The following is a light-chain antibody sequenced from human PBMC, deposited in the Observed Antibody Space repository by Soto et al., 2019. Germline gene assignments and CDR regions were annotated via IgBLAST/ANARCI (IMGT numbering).Light chain of an antibody. V-gene: IGKV3-20*01. J-gene: IGKJ4*01. CDR2: AAS. Sequence: EIVLTQSPGTLSLSPGERATLSCRASQSVISTDLAWYQQKPGQAPRLLVYAASRRASSIPDRFSGSGSGTDFTLTISRLEPEDFAVYYCQQYGTSPPDFGGGTRVEI. CDR3: QQYGTSPPD. CDR1: QSVISTD.